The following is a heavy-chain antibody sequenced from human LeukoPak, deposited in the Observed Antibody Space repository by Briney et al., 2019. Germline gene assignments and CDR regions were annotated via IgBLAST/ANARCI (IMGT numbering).Heavy chain of an antibody. V-gene: IGHV4-59*08. CDR2: VYSSGNT. CDR1: GGSIGSFY. J-gene: IGHJ4*02. CDR3: ARGLRAYDSSGYYQSPTFDY. D-gene: IGHD3-22*01. Sequence: SETLSLTCTVSGGSIGSFYWNWIRQPPGKGLEWIGYVYSSGNTNYNPSLKSRVTISVDTSKNQFSLKLSSVTAADTAVYYCARGLRAYDSSGYYQSPTFDYWGQGTLVTVSS.